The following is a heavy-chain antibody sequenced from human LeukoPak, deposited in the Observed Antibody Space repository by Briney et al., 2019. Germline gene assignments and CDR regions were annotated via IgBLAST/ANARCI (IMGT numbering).Heavy chain of an antibody. Sequence: ESLRLSCAGSGFMFSRYRMNWVRQAPGKGLEWVANIKQDESAKEYVDSVRGRFTISRDNAKNSLYLQMNSLRAEDTAVYYCARAAIAAARIYYYMDVWGKGTTVTVSS. CDR1: GFMFSRYR. CDR3: ARAAIAAARIYYYMDV. D-gene: IGHD6-13*01. J-gene: IGHJ6*03. V-gene: IGHV3-7*01. CDR2: IKQDESAK.